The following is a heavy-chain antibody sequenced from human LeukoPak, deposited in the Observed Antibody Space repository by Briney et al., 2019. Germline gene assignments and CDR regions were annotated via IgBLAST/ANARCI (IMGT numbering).Heavy chain of an antibody. Sequence: PGGSLRLSCAASGFTFISYAIHWVRQAPGRGLEWVAFIRYDGSNKYYADSVKGRFTISRDNSKNTLYLQMNSLRAEDTAVYYCTIMGPDSLYGSGIYWGQGTLVTVSS. D-gene: IGHD3-10*01. V-gene: IGHV3-30*02. CDR2: IRYDGSNK. J-gene: IGHJ4*02. CDR1: GFTFISYA. CDR3: TIMGPDSLYGSGIY.